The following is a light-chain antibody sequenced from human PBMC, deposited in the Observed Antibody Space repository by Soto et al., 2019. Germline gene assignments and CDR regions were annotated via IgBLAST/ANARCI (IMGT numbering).Light chain of an antibody. CDR2: DAS. Sequence: EIVLTQSPATLSLSPGERATLSCRASQSVSSYLAWYQQNPGQAPRLLIYDASNRATGIPARFSGSGSGTAFTLTISSLEPEDFAVYYCQQRSNWPPVFGQGTKVEIK. CDR1: QSVSSY. CDR3: QQRSNWPPV. V-gene: IGKV3-11*01. J-gene: IGKJ1*01.